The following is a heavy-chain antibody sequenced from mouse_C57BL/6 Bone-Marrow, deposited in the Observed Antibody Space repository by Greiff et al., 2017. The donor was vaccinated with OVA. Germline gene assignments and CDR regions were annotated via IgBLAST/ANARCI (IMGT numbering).Heavy chain of an antibody. CDR3: ARGAYYSNPWFAY. J-gene: IGHJ3*01. V-gene: IGHV1-80*01. D-gene: IGHD2-5*01. Sequence: QVQLQQSGAELVKPGASVKISCKASGYAFSSYWMNWVKQRPGKGLEWIGQIYPGDGDTNYNGKFKGKATLTADKSSSTAYMQLSSLTSEDSAVYFGARGAYYSNPWFAYWGQGTLVTVSA. CDR1: GYAFSSYW. CDR2: IYPGDGDT.